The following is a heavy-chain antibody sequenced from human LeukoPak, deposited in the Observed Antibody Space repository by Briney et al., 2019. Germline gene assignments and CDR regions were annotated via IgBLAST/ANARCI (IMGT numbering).Heavy chain of an antibody. CDR3: ARGDLYGDYGIDY. CDR2: ISSSSSYI. Sequence: PGGSLRLSCAASGFTFSSYSMNWVRQAPGKGLEWVSSISSSSSYIYYADSVKGRFTISRDNAKDSLYLQMNSLRAEDTAVYYCARGDLYGDYGIDYWGQGTLVTVSS. V-gene: IGHV3-21*01. J-gene: IGHJ4*02. D-gene: IGHD4-17*01. CDR1: GFTFSSYS.